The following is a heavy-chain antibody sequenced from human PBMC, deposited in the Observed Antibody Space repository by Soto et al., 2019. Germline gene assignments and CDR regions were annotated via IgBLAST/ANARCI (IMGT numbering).Heavy chain of an antibody. CDR3: ARDTYGSNYYGMDV. CDR2: IYYSGST. V-gene: IGHV4-59*01. CDR1: GGSISSYY. D-gene: IGHD3-10*01. Sequence: SATLSLTCTVSGGSISSYYWSWIRQPPGKGLEWIGYIYYSGSTNYNPSLKSRVTISVDTSKNQFSLKLSSVTAADTAVYYCARDTYGSNYYGMDVWGQGTTVTVSS. J-gene: IGHJ6*02.